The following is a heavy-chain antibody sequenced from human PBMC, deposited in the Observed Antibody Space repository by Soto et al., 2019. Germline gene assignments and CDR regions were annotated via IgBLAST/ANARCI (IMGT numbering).Heavy chain of an antibody. CDR1: GFTFESYA. CDR3: VYAIHEQCLVSRFVY. J-gene: IGHJ4*02. V-gene: IGHV3-9*01. Sequence: EVPLVESGRGSVQPGRAVRLSCVASGFTFESYAMHWVLQVPGKGLEWVSCISWKSRSIGYEDSVKGRFTIYRDNAQKSIYVEMNSMRVEDTVFYYCVYAIHEQCLVSRFVYWGQGALVTVSS. CDR2: ISWKSRSI. D-gene: IGHD6-19*01.